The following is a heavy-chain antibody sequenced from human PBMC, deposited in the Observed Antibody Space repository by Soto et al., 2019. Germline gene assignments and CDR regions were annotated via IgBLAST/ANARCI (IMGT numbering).Heavy chain of an antibody. CDR2: IYYSGTT. D-gene: IGHD2-15*01. CDR1: GYSISSSNW. Sequence: PSETLSLTCAVSGYSISSSNWWGWIRQPPGKGLEWIGYIYYSGTTYYNPSLKSRVTMSVDTSKNQFSLKLSSVTAADTAVYYCARVGIVSGVDYWGQGTLVTVSS. V-gene: IGHV4-28*03. J-gene: IGHJ4*02. CDR3: ARVGIVSGVDY.